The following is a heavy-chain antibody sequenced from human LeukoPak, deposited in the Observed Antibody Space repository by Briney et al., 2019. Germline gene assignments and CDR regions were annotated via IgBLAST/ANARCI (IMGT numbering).Heavy chain of an antibody. V-gene: IGHV3-64*01. CDR2: INSNGGST. CDR1: GFSFNNYA. CDR3: ARGGDY. Sequence: PGGSLRLSCAASGFSFNNYAMYWVRQSPGKGLEYVSAINSNGGSTNYANSVKDRFTISRDNSKNTLYLQMGSLRAEDTAVYYCARGGDYWGQGTLVTVSS. D-gene: IGHD3-16*01. J-gene: IGHJ4*02.